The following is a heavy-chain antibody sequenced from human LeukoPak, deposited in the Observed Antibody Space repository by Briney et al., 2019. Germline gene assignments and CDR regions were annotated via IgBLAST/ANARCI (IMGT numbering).Heavy chain of an antibody. CDR1: GGSFSGYY. CDR2: INHSGST. J-gene: IGHJ4*02. CDR3: ARQTRLHRRFDY. Sequence: SETLSLTRAVYGGSFSGYYWSWIRQPPGKGLEWIGEINHSGSTNYNPSLKSRVTISVDTSKNQFSLKLSSVTAADTAVYYCARQTRLHRRFDYWGQGTLVTVSS. V-gene: IGHV4-34*01.